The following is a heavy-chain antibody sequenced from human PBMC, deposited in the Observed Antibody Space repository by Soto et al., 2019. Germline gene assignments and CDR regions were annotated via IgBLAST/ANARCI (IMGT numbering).Heavy chain of an antibody. J-gene: IGHJ4*02. CDR3: ARESYSGYHSYDY. CDR1: GYSISNGCF. Sequence: SETLSLTCAVSGYSISNGCFWGFIRQPPGKGLEWIANMYHDGNTHYNPSLKSRVTMSVDTSKNQFSLKLNSVTAADTAVYYCARESYSGYHSYDYWGQGILVTVSS. V-gene: IGHV4-38-2*02. CDR2: MYHDGNT. D-gene: IGHD5-12*01.